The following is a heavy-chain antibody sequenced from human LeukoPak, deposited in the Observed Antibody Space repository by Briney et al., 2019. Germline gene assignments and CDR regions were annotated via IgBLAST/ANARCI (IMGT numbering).Heavy chain of an antibody. V-gene: IGHV4-59*08. J-gene: IGHJ6*02. D-gene: IGHD3-3*01. Sequence: SETLSLTCTVSGGSISSYYWSWIRQPPGEGLEWIGYIYYSGSTNYNPSLKSRVTISVDTSKNQFSLKLSSVTAADTAVYYCARLDHDFWSGYETRGYYYGMDVWGQGTTVTVSS. CDR1: GGSISSYY. CDR3: ARLDHDFWSGYETRGYYYGMDV. CDR2: IYYSGST.